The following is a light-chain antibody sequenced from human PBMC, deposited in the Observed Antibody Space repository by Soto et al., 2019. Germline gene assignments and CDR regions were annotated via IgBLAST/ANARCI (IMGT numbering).Light chain of an antibody. J-gene: IGKJ2*01. V-gene: IGKV1-5*01. Sequence: DIQMTQSPSTLSASVGDRVTITCRASQSISTWLAWYQQKPGKAPKLLIYDACSLQSGVPSRFSGHGAGTDFTLTISSLQPDDFATYYCQQYNSYTTFGQGTKLEIK. CDR3: QQYNSYTT. CDR1: QSISTW. CDR2: DAC.